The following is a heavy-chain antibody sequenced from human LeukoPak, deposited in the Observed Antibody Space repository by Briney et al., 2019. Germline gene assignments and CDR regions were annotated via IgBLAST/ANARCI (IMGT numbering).Heavy chain of an antibody. D-gene: IGHD4-17*01. CDR3: ATTKIDFGDYLDY. V-gene: IGHV1-69*05. J-gene: IGHJ4*02. CDR2: TTPRSGTP. CDR1: GDTFNTYN. Sequence: ASVKVSCKASGDTFNTYNIHWVRQAPRQGLEWIGRTTPRSGTPYYAQKFQGRVTITTDESTNTAYMDLSSLRSEDTAVYYCATTKIDFGDYLDYWGQGTLVTVSS.